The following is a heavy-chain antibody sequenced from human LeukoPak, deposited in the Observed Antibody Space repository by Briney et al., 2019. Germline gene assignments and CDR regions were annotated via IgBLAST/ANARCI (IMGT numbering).Heavy chain of an antibody. Sequence: SETLSLTCAVYGGSFSGYYWSWIRQPPGKGLEWIGEINHSGSTNYNPSLKSRVTISVDTSKNQFSLKLSSLTAADTAVYYCARIHRYCSGGACYVLDNWGQGTLVAVSS. CDR2: INHSGST. CDR1: GGSFSGYY. V-gene: IGHV4-34*01. J-gene: IGHJ4*02. D-gene: IGHD2-15*01. CDR3: ARIHRYCSGGACYVLDN.